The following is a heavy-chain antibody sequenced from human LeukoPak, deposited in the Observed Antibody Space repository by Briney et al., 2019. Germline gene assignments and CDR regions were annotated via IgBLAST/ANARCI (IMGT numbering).Heavy chain of an antibody. J-gene: IGHJ5*02. D-gene: IGHD4-17*01. CDR2: IMPLFGTA. CDR1: GGTFNNSA. CDR3: ARDVHGDYGSGWFDP. V-gene: IGHV1-69*05. Sequence: SVKVSCKTSGGTFNNSAISWVRQAPGQGLEWLGGIMPLFGTAGYAQKFQGRVTITKDESTRTVYLELTSLTSDDTGVYYCARDVHGDYGSGWFDPWGQGTLVSVSS.